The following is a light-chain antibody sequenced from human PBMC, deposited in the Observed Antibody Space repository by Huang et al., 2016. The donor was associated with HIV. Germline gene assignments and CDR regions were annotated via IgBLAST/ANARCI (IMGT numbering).Light chain of an antibody. Sequence: IVMTQSPATLSVSPGERVTLSCRASRSVGNNLAWYQQKVGQPPRLLIYGASTRATGIAARFSGSWSGTDFTLTISSLQSEDFAGYYCQQYNDWPPWYTFGQGTKLEIK. CDR1: RSVGNN. CDR2: GAS. J-gene: IGKJ2*01. V-gene: IGKV3-15*01. CDR3: QQYNDWPPWYT.